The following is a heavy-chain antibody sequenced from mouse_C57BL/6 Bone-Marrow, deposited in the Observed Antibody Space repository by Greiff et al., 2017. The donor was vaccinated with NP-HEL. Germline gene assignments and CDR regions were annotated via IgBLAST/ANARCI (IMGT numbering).Heavy chain of an antibody. CDR3: ARYPSTYDGYYSWFAY. CDR1: GYTFTSYW. V-gene: IGHV1-7*01. Sequence: QVQLQQSGAELAKPGASVKLSCKASGYTFTSYWMHWVKQRPGQGLEWIGYINPSSGYTKYNQKFKDKATLTADKSSSTAYMQLSSLTYEDSAVYYCARYPSTYDGYYSWFAYWGQGTLVTVSA. CDR2: INPSSGYT. D-gene: IGHD2-3*01. J-gene: IGHJ3*01.